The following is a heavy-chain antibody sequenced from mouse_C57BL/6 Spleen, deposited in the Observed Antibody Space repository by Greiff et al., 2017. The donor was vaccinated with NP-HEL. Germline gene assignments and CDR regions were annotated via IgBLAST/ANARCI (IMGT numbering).Heavy chain of an antibody. J-gene: IGHJ1*03. V-gene: IGHV1-62-2*01. CDR3: ARHEDERIDDGYGDFDV. CDR1: GYTFTEYT. CDR2: FYPGSGSI. D-gene: IGHD2-3*01. Sequence: QVQLQQSGAELVKPGASVKLSCKASGYTFTEYTIHWVKQRSGQGLEWIGWFYPGSGSIKYNEKFKDKATLTADKSSSTVYMELSRLTSEDSAVYFCARHEDERIDDGYGDFDVWGTGTTVTVSS.